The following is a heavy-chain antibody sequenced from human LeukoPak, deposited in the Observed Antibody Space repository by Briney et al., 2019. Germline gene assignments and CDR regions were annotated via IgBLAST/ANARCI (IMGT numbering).Heavy chain of an antibody. V-gene: IGHV4-39*01. CDR3: ASTITMIVVVSRFDY. Sequence: SETLSLTCTVSGGSISSSSYYWGWIRQPPGKGLEWIGSIYYSGSTYYNPSLKSRVTISVDTSKNQFSLKLSSVTAADTAVYYCASTITMIVVVSRFDYWGQGALVTVSS. J-gene: IGHJ4*02. CDR1: GGSISSSSYY. D-gene: IGHD3-22*01. CDR2: IYYSGST.